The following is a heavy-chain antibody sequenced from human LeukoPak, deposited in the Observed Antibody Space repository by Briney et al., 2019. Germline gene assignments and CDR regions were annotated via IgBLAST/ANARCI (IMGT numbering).Heavy chain of an antibody. CDR1: GASISNYY. D-gene: IGHD2-15*01. J-gene: IGHJ4*02. CDR3: ARGRGPDCSGGSYWDY. CDR2: IYYSGST. Sequence: SETLSLTCTVSGASISNYYWSWIRQPPGKGLEWIGYIYYSGSTNFNPSLKSRVTISVDTSKNQFSLSLSPVTAADTAVYYCARGRGPDCSGGSYWDYWGQGTLVTVSS. V-gene: IGHV4-59*01.